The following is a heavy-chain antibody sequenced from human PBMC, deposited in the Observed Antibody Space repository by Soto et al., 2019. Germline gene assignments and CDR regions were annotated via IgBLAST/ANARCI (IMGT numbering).Heavy chain of an antibody. CDR1: GFTLSTYA. D-gene: IGHD2-8*01. CDR3: VQHRCSPSGAFNI. CDR2: ITGSGGST. J-gene: IGHJ3*02. Sequence: EVQLLESGGGLVQPGGSLRLSCVASGFTLSTYAMSWVRQAPGKGLEWVSGITGSGGSTYYADSVKGRFTISIDNSKITVSQHMNTLRAQDTAVYYCVQHRCSPSGAFNIWGQGTMVTVSS. V-gene: IGHV3-23*01.